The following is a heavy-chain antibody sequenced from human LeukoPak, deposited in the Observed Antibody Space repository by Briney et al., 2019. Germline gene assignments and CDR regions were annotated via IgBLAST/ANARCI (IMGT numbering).Heavy chain of an antibody. D-gene: IGHD2-21*02. V-gene: IGHV4-59*05. Sequence: ESGPGLVKPSETLSLTCTVSGGSISSYYWSWIRQPPGKGLEWIGSIYYSGSTYYNPSLKSRVTISVDTSKNQFSLKLSSVTAADTAVYYCGKGPYCGGDCYFVDYWGQGTLVTVSS. CDR3: GKGPYCGGDCYFVDY. CDR1: GGSISSYY. J-gene: IGHJ4*02. CDR2: IYYSGST.